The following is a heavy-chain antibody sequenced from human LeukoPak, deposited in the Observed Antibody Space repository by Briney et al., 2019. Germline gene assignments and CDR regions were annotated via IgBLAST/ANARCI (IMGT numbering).Heavy chain of an antibody. J-gene: IGHJ4*02. V-gene: IGHV3-23*01. CDR1: GFTCSSYS. Sequence: GGSLRLSCAASGFTCSSYSMNWVRQAPGKGLEWVSAISGSGGSTYYADSVKGRFTISRDNSKNTLYLQMNSLRAEDTAVYYCAKDKGQQLVMALWDYWGQGTLVTASS. D-gene: IGHD6-13*01. CDR3: AKDKGQQLVMALWDY. CDR2: ISGSGGST.